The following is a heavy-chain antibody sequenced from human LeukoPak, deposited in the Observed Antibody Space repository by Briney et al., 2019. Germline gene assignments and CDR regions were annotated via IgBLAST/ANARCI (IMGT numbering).Heavy chain of an antibody. J-gene: IGHJ1*01. CDR2: ISWDGGRT. CDR1: T. CDR3: XXXXXXXXXX. V-gene: IGHV3-43*01. Sequence: TXXWXRQAPGXXXXXVSLISWDGGRTXXADSVKXRFTISRDXXKNSLYLQMNSLRTEDTALYYCXXXXXXXXXXWG.